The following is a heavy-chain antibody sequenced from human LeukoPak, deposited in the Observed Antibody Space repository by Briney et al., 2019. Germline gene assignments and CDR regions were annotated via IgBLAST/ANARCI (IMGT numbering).Heavy chain of an antibody. V-gene: IGHV3-66*02. D-gene: IGHD3-22*01. CDR2: MYSGGST. J-gene: IGHJ4*02. Sequence: LAGGSLRLSCAASGFTVSSNYMSWVRQAPGKGLEWVSIMYSGGSTYYADSVKGRFTISRDNSKNTLYLQMNSLRPEDTAVYYCARAVVYRGYYDSSGYYRYFDYWGRGTLVTVSS. CDR3: ARAVVYRGYYDSSGYYRYFDY. CDR1: GFTVSSNY.